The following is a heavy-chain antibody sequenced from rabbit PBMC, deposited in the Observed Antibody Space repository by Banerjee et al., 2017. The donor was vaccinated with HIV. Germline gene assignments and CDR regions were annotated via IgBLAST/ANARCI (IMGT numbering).Heavy chain of an antibody. CDR1: GFSFSSSYW. J-gene: IGHJ4*01. D-gene: IGHD1-1*01. Sequence: QEQLVESGGDLVQPEGSLTLTCTASGFSFSSSYWICWVRQAPGKGLEWIACIYAGSGGTTYYASWAKGRFTISKTSSTTVTLQMTSLTAADTATYFCARAASGGDRTLKLWGPGTLVTVS. CDR3: ARAASGGDRTLKL. CDR2: IYAGSGGTT. V-gene: IGHV1S45*01.